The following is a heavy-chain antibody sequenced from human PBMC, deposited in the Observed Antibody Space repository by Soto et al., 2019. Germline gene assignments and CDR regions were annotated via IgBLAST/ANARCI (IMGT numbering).Heavy chain of an antibody. Sequence: PGGSLRLSCAASGFTFSDYWMNWVRLAPGKGLEWVASIKQNGGEKNYVDSVKGRFTISRDNAKNSLYLQMASLRADDTAVYYCARDGVAPGLYFDYWGQGTLVTVSS. D-gene: IGHD6-13*01. CDR2: IKQNGGEK. J-gene: IGHJ4*02. V-gene: IGHV3-7*05. CDR3: ARDGVAPGLYFDY. CDR1: GFTFSDYW.